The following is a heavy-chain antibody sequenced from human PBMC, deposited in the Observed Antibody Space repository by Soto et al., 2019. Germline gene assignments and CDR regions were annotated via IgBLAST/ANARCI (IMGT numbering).Heavy chain of an antibody. J-gene: IGHJ3*02. CDR1: GFTFSRFG. CDR3: ARDFTDDAFDI. Sequence: PGGSLRLSCAASGFTFSRFGMHWVRQAPGKGLEWVAVISYDGSNRFYVNSVKGRFTIPRDNAKNSLFLQMNSLRADDTAVYYCARDFTDDAFDIWGQGTMVTVSS. CDR2: ISYDGSNR. V-gene: IGHV3-30*03.